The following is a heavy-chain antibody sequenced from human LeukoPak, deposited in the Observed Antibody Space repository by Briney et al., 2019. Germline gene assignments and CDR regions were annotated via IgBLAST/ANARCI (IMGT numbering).Heavy chain of an antibody. CDR3: ARERGHGPLDY. J-gene: IGHJ4*02. V-gene: IGHV3-48*02. CDR1: GFPLRVLG. CDR2: ISSSSRTI. Sequence: GGPLTHPHSVPGFPLRVLGKNGVGQAPGKGLEWVSYISSSSRTIYSADSVKGRFTISRDNAKDSLYLQMNSLRDQDTAVYYCARERGHGPLDYWGEGTLVTVSS. D-gene: IGHD3-10*01.